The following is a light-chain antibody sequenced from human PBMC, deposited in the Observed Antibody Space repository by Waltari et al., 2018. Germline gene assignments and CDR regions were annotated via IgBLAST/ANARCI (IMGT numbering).Light chain of an antibody. V-gene: IGKV3-20*01. J-gene: IGKJ1*01. CDR3: QKDYCSPWT. CDR1: QVVSSTF. Sequence: EIVLHHSPATRSLSPGERATLTCRASQVVSSTFLAWYQQKPGQAPRPLLYGTSIRASGIPDRFSGSGYGTDFTLTISRLEPEDLAVYYCQKDYCSPWTFGQGTKVEIK. CDR2: GTS.